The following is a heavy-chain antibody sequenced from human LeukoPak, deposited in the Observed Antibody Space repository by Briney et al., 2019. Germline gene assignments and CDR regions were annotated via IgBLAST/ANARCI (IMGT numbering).Heavy chain of an antibody. V-gene: IGHV3-15*01. CDR3: TTGRLNLYYYYYGMDV. CDR1: GFTFSNAW. CDR2: IKSKTDGGTT. D-gene: IGHD3-22*01. Sequence: LGGSLRLSCAASGFTFSNAWMSWVRQAPGKGLEWVGRIKSKTDGGTTDYAAPVKGRFTISRDDSKNTLYLQMNSLKTEDTAVYYCTTGRLNLYYYYYGMDVWGQGTTVTVSS. J-gene: IGHJ6*02.